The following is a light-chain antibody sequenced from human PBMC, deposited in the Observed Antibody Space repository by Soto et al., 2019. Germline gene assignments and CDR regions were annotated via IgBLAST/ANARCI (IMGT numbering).Light chain of an antibody. Sequence: ETVLTQSPATLSLSPGERATLSCRASQRVSGYLAWYQQKPGQAPRLLIYDASNRATGIPARFSGSGYGTDFTLTISSLEPEDFAVYYCQQRSNWPLTFGGGTKVEIK. CDR3: QQRSNWPLT. J-gene: IGKJ4*01. CDR2: DAS. V-gene: IGKV3-11*01. CDR1: QRVSGY.